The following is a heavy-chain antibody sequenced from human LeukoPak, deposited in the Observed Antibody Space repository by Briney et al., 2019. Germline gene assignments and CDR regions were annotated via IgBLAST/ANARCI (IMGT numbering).Heavy chain of an antibody. J-gene: IGHJ6*03. V-gene: IGHV3-43D*04. CDR3: AKDRSSGWPHYYYYYMDV. Sequence: GRSLRLSCAASGFTFDDYAMHWVRQAPGKGLEWVSLISWDGGSTYYADSVKGRFTISRDNSKNSLYLQMNSLRAEDTALYYCAKDRSSGWPHYYYYYMDVWGKGTTVTVSS. D-gene: IGHD6-19*01. CDR2: ISWDGGST. CDR1: GFTFDDYA.